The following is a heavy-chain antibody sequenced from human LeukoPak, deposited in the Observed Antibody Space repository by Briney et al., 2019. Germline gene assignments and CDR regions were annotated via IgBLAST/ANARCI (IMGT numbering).Heavy chain of an antibody. CDR3: AKGSGNYYAVFDY. J-gene: IGHJ4*02. D-gene: IGHD1-26*01. V-gene: IGHV3-30*02. CDR2: IRYDGSNK. Sequence: GGSLRLSCAASGFTFSTCGLHWVRQAPGKGLEWVAVIRYDGSNKYYAHSGKGRFTISRDNSKNTLYLQMNGLRAEDTAVYYCAKGSGNYYAVFDYWGQGTLVTVSS. CDR1: GFTFSTCG.